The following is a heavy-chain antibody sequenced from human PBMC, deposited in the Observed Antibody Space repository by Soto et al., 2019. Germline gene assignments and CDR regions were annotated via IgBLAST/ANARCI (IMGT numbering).Heavy chain of an antibody. CDR3: ARHRARNWFDP. V-gene: IGHV4-39*01. CDR1: GGSISISSYY. Sequence: ESLSRACIVSGGSISISSYYWGWIRQPPGKGLEWIGSIYYSGSTYYNPSLKSRVTISVDTSKNQFSLKLSSVTAADTAVFYCARHRARNWFDPWGQGTPVTVYS. D-gene: IGHD6-6*01. CDR2: IYYSGST. J-gene: IGHJ5*02.